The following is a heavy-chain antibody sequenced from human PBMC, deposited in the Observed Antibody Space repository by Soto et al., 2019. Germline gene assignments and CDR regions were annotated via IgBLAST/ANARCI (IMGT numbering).Heavy chain of an antibody. J-gene: IGHJ4*02. D-gene: IGHD6-13*01. CDR2: IWYDGSNK. V-gene: IGHV3-33*01. CDR1: GFTFSSYG. CDR3: AREGQQLSPGY. Sequence: ESGGGVVQPGRSLRLSCAASGFTFSSYGMHWVRQAPGKGLEWVAVIWYDGSNKYYADSVKGRFTISRDNSKNTLYLQMNSLRAEDTAVYYCAREGQQLSPGYWGQGTLVTVSS.